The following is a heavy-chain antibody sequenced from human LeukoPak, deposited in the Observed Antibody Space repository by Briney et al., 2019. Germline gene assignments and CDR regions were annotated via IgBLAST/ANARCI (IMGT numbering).Heavy chain of an antibody. CDR2: INHSGST. J-gene: IGHJ4*02. CDR1: GGSFSGYY. CDR3: ARITVTTTPDDY. Sequence: PSETLSLTCAVYGGSFSGYYWSWIRQPPGKGLEWIGDINHSGSTNYNPSLKSRVTISVDTSKNQFSLKLSSVTAADTAVYYCARITVTTTPDDYWGQGTLVTVSS. V-gene: IGHV4-34*01. D-gene: IGHD4-17*01.